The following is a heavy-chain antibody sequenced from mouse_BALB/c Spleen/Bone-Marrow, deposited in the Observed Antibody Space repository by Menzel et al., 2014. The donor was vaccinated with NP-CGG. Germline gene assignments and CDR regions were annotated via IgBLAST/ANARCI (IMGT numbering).Heavy chain of an antibody. CDR3: GRGDDYDGDFDR. Sequence: EVQVVESGPELVKPGASVKISCKASGYSFTGYFMNWVKQSHGKSLEWIGRINPYNGDTFYNQKSKGKATLTVDKSSSTAHMELLSLTSEDSAVYYCGRGDDYDGDFDRWGQGTTLTVSS. CDR2: INPYNGDT. J-gene: IGHJ2*01. D-gene: IGHD2-4*01. CDR1: GYSFTGYF. V-gene: IGHV1-37*01.